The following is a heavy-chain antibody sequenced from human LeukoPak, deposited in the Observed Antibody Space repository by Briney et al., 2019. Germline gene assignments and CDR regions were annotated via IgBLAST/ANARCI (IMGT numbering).Heavy chain of an antibody. CDR2: VYYSGTT. J-gene: IGHJ4*02. V-gene: IGHV4-59*01. CDR1: GGSISSYY. Sequence: SETLSLTCTVSGGSISSYYWSWIRQPPGKGLEWIGYVYYSGTTNYNPSLKSRVTISVDTSKNQFSLKLSSVTAADTAVYYCARGVYIAAAQYAYWGQGTLVTVSS. D-gene: IGHD6-13*01. CDR3: ARGVYIAAAQYAY.